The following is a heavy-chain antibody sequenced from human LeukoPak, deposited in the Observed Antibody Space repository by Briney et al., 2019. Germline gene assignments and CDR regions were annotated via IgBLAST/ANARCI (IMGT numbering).Heavy chain of an antibody. CDR1: GYTFTSYW. J-gene: IGHJ4*02. Sequence: GESLKISCKGSGYTFTSYWISWVRQMPGKGPEWMGRIDPSDSYTNYSPSFQSHVTISADKSISTAYLQWSSLKASDTAMYYCARLDYDSSGYYQDYWGQGTPVTVSS. V-gene: IGHV5-10-1*01. CDR3: ARLDYDSSGYYQDY. D-gene: IGHD3-22*01. CDR2: IDPSDSYT.